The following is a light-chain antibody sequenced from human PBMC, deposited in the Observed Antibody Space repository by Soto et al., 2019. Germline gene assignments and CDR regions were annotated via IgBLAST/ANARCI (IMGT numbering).Light chain of an antibody. CDR1: QSVSSN. CDR2: GAF. J-gene: IGKJ4*01. CDR3: QQYKNWPPLT. Sequence: EIVMTQSPATLSVSPGERVTLSCRASQSVSSNLAWYQQKPGQAPRLLIYGAFTRATGIPARFSGSGSGTEFTLTISSLQSEDFAVYYCQQYKNWPPLTFDGGTKVEIK. V-gene: IGKV3-15*01.